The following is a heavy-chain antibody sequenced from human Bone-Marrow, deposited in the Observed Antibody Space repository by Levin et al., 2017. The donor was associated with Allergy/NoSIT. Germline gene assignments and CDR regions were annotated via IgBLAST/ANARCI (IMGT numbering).Heavy chain of an antibody. CDR2: ISDSGYTT. Sequence: GESLKISCATSGFTFSSFAMSWVRQAPGMGLEWVSSISDSGYTTHYVDSVRGRFTVSRDHSKNTVSLEMNSLRAEDTAVYYCAKTRAVTGVYGAFDFWGRGTTVTVSS. V-gene: IGHV3-23*01. J-gene: IGHJ3*01. CDR1: GFTFSSFA. D-gene: IGHD6-19*01. CDR3: AKTRAVTGVYGAFDF.